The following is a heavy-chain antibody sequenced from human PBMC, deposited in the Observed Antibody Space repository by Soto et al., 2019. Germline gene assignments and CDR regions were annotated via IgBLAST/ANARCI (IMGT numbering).Heavy chain of an antibody. CDR3: ARGEQYSGRIFDY. Sequence: QVQLQQSGPGLVKPSQTLSVTCGISGDSVSSNSAAWNWLRRSPSRGLEGLGRTYYRSKGYNDYAVSVESRITINPDTSKNHFSLQLNFVTPEDTAVYFCARGEQYSGRIFDYWGQGTLVTVSS. CDR2: TYYRSKGYN. CDR1: GDSVSSNSAA. J-gene: IGHJ4*02. V-gene: IGHV6-1*01. D-gene: IGHD1-26*01.